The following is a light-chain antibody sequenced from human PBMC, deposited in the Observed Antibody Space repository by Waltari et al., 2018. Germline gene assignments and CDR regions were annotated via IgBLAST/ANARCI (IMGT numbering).Light chain of an antibody. V-gene: IGKV3-20*01. Sequence: EFVLTQSPGTRSLSPGERATLSCRASQSVSRSLAWYQQKPGQAPRLLIYGASTRATGVPDRFSGSGSGTDFSLTISSLDPEDFAVYYCQHYVKLPVTYGQGTKVEI. CDR3: QHYVKLPVT. CDR1: QSVSRS. J-gene: IGKJ1*01. CDR2: GAS.